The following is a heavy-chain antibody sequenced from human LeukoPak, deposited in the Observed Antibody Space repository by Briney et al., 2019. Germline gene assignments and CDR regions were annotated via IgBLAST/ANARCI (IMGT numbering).Heavy chain of an antibody. V-gene: IGHV3-30*02. CDR3: AKDMAVVVPAASRAFDI. J-gene: IGHJ3*02. Sequence: GGSMRLSCAASGFTFSSYGMQWVRQAQGKGLEWEAFIRYDGSNKYYADSVKGRFTISRDNSKTTLYLQMNSLRAEDTAVYYCAKDMAVVVPAASRAFDIWGQGTMVTVSS. D-gene: IGHD2-2*01. CDR1: GFTFSSYG. CDR2: IRYDGSNK.